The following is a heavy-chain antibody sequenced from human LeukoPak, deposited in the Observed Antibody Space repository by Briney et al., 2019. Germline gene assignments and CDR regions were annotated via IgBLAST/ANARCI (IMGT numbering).Heavy chain of an antibody. Sequence: GGSLRLSCAASGFTFRSSWMHWVRQAPGKGLWWVSRISSDGRTPTYAESVKGRFTISRDNAKNTLYLQMNSLTAEDTAVYYCARQLGWIDDYWGQGTLVTVSS. D-gene: IGHD1-1*01. V-gene: IGHV3-74*01. J-gene: IGHJ4*02. CDR1: GFTFRSSW. CDR3: ARQLGWIDDY. CDR2: ISSDGRTP.